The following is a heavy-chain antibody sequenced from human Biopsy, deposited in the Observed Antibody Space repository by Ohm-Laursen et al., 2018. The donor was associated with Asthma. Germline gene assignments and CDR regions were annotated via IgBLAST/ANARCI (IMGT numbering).Heavy chain of an antibody. CDR2: IYYSGTT. CDR1: GGYMRSGNYY. CDR3: VRGSSSWHHGPFHYYYGLDV. J-gene: IGHJ6*02. V-gene: IGHV4-39*01. Sequence: GTLSLTWGLSSGSGGYMRSGNYYWGWIRQPPGKGLEWIGSIYYSGTTYYNPSLESRVTVSADPSKNQFSLKLTSVTAADTAVYYCVRGSSSWHHGPFHYYYGLDVWGQGTTATVSS. D-gene: IGHD6-13*01.